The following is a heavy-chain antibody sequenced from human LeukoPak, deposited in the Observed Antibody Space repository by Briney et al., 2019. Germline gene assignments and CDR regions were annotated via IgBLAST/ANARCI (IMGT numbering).Heavy chain of an antibody. CDR2: ISGSGGDT. V-gene: IGHV3-23*01. CDR3: AKDHEARLHVYGDQFDS. J-gene: IGHJ4*02. CDR1: GFTFSSYA. D-gene: IGHD4-17*01. Sequence: GGSLRLSCVASGFTFSSYAMTWVRQAPGKGLEWVSSISGSGGDTGYADSVKGRFTISRDNPKNTVYLQLNSLRAEDTAIYYCAKDHEARLHVYGDQFDSWGQGSQVTVSS.